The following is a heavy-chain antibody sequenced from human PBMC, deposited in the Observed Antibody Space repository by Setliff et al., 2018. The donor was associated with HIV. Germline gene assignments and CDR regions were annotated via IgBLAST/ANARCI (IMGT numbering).Heavy chain of an antibody. CDR3: AKELAASGLGYFDS. V-gene: IGHV3-30*04. Sequence: SCKASGGTFSSYAMHWVRQAPGKGLEWVAVILYDGTNKNYADSVKGRFTISRDNSKNTVYLQMNSLRAEDTAEYYCAKELAASGLGYFDSWGRGILVTVSS. CDR2: ILYDGTNK. D-gene: IGHD3-22*01. CDR1: GGTFSSYA. J-gene: IGHJ4*02.